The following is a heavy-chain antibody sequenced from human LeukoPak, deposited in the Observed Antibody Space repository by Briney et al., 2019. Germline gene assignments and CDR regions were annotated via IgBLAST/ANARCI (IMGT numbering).Heavy chain of an antibody. V-gene: IGHV3-30*03. CDR3: ASPAVYSSSWYYFDY. CDR2: ISYDGSSK. CDR1: GFTFSSFG. J-gene: IGHJ4*02. Sequence: GGSLRLSCAASGFTFSSFGMHWVRQAPGKGLEWVAVISYDGSSKYYADSVKGRFTISRDNSKNTLYLQMNSLRAEDTAVYYCASPAVYSSSWYYFDYWGQGTLVTVSP. D-gene: IGHD6-13*01.